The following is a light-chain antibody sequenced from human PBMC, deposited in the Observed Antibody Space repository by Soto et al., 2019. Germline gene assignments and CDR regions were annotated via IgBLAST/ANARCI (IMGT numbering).Light chain of an antibody. CDR1: QSISSY. V-gene: IGKV1-39*01. J-gene: IGKJ1*01. Sequence: DMQSTQSPSSLSSSGGDRVTITCLSSQSISSYLNWYQQKPGKAPKLLIYAASSLQSGVPSRFSGSVSGTDFTLTISSLQPEDFATYYCQQSYSTPRTFGQGTKVDIK. CDR2: AAS. CDR3: QQSYSTPRT.